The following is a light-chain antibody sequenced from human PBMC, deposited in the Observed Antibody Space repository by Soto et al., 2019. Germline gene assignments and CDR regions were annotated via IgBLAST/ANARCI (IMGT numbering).Light chain of an antibody. J-gene: IGLJ3*02. Sequence: SALTQPASVSGSPGQSITISCTGTSRDIGTYNLVSWYQQHPGKAPKLIIYEATKRPSGVSNRFSGSKSGNTASLTISGLQTEDEADYYCCSYAGGSTLVFGGGTKVTVL. CDR1: SRDIGTYNL. CDR2: EAT. V-gene: IGLV2-23*01. CDR3: CSYAGGSTLV.